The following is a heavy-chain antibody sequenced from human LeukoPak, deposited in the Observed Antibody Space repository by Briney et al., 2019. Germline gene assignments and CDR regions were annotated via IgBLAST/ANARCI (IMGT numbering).Heavy chain of an antibody. CDR1: GYTFTGYY. CDR2: INPNSGGT. J-gene: IGHJ6*03. CDR3: ARVFPVPAATPYYYYYMDV. V-gene: IGHV1-2*02. D-gene: IGHD2-2*01. Sequence: ASVKVSCKASGYTFTGYYMHWVRQAPGQGLEWMGWINPNSGGTNYAQKFQGRVTMTRDTSIGTAYMELSRLRSDDTAVYYCARVFPVPAATPYYYYYMDVWGKGTTVTVSS.